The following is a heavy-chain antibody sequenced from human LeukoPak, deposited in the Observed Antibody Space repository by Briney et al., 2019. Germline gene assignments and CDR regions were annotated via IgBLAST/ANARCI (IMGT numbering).Heavy chain of an antibody. J-gene: IGHJ4*02. V-gene: IGHV3-7*01. D-gene: IGHD1-7*01. CDR2: INSDGSTK. Sequence: PGGSLRLSCAVSGFRFSSQWMTWVRQALGTGLEWVATINSDGSTKYHVDSVKGRFTISRDNAKNLVYLQMSILRAGDTAVYYCADLGTSDCGQGTLVTVSS. CDR1: GFRFSSQW. CDR3: ADLGTSD.